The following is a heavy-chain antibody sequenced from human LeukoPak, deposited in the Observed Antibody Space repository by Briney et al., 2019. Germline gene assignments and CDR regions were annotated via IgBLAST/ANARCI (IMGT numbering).Heavy chain of an antibody. D-gene: IGHD5-12*01. V-gene: IGHV3-30-3*01. Sequence: GRSLRLSCAASGFTFSNYAMHWVRQAPGKGLEWVAVISYDGSNKYYADSVKGRFTISRDKSKNTLYLQMNSLRAEDTAVYYCARDLGTYSGYGYFDYWGQGTLVTVSS. CDR2: ISYDGSNK. CDR1: GFTFSNYA. CDR3: ARDLGTYSGYGYFDY. J-gene: IGHJ4*02.